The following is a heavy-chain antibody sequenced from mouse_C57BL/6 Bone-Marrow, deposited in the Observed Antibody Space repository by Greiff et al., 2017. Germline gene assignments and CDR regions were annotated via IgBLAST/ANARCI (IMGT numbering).Heavy chain of an antibody. CDR2: IDPSDSYT. J-gene: IGHJ3*01. V-gene: IGHV1-69*01. CDR1: GYTFNSYW. CDR3: ARSSWFAY. Sequence: QVQLQQPGAELVMPGASVKLSCKASGYTFNSYWMHWVKQRPGQGLEWIGAIDPSDSYTNYNQKFKGKSTLTVDKSSSTAYMQLSSLTSEDSAVYYCARSSWFAYWGQGTLVTVSA.